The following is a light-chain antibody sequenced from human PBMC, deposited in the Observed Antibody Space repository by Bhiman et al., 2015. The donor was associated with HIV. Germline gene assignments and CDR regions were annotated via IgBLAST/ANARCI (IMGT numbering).Light chain of an antibody. V-gene: IGLV1-40*01. J-gene: IGLJ3*02. CDR1: SSNIGADYR. CDR2: GNN. Sequence: QSVLTQPPSVSGAPGQRVTISCIGSSSNIGADYRVHWYQQLPGTAPKLLIFGNNERPSGVPDRFSGSKSGNSASLAITGLQAEDEADYYCQSYDNSLGRGGVFGGRDQTRPS. CDR3: QSYDNSLGRGGV.